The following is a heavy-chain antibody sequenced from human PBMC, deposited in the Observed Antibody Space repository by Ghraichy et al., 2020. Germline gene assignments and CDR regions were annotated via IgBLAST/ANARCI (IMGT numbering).Heavy chain of an antibody. V-gene: IGHV3-74*01. CDR2: VNSDGRST. CDR1: GFTFSHYW. D-gene: IGHD3-10*02. Sequence: GGSLRLSCAASGFTFSHYWMHWVRHAPGKGLVWVSRVNSDGRSTSHADSVKGRFTISRDNAKSTVYLQMNSLTVEDTAVYYCARWSYDVLSSPVDYWGQGILVTVSS. J-gene: IGHJ4*02. CDR3: ARWSYDVLSSPVDY.